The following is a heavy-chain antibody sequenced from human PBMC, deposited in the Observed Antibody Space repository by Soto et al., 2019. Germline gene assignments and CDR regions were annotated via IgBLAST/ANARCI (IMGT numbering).Heavy chain of an antibody. D-gene: IGHD3-3*01. CDR2: INAGNGNT. Sequence: QVQLVQSGAEVKKPGASVKVSCKASGYTFTSYAMHWVRQAPGQRLEWMGWINAGNGNTKYSQKFQGRVTITRDTSASTAYMELSSLRSEDTAVYYCARDGVLRFLEWLSPYYFDYWGQGTLVTVSS. CDR3: ARDGVLRFLEWLSPYYFDY. J-gene: IGHJ4*02. CDR1: GYTFTSYA. V-gene: IGHV1-3*01.